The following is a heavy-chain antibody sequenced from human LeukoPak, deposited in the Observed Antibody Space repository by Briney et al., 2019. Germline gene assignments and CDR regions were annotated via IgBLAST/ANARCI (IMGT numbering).Heavy chain of an antibody. CDR2: ISGSGGST. CDR1: GFTFSSYA. CDR3: AKERHGSGISYMDV. V-gene: IGHV3-23*01. Sequence: AGGSLRLSCAASGFTFSSYAMSWVRQAPGKGLEWVSAISGSGGSTYYADSVKGRFTISRDNSKNTLYLQMNSLRAEDTAVYYCAKERHGSGISYMDVWGKGTTVTVSS. J-gene: IGHJ6*03. D-gene: IGHD3-10*01.